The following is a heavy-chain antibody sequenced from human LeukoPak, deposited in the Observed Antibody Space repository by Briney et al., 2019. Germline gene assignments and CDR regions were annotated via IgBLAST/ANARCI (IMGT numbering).Heavy chain of an antibody. J-gene: IGHJ4*02. CDR2: ISDSGNT. CDR1: GFTLSSYA. D-gene: IGHD2-21*01. Sequence: GGSLRLSCAASGFTLSSYAMSWVRQAPGKGLEWVTTISDSGNTYHADSVKGRFTISRDSSKNTLFLQMNRLRPEDAAVYYCAKAPVTTCRGAYCYPFDYWGQGTLVTVSS. CDR3: AKAPVTTCRGAYCYPFDY. V-gene: IGHV3-23*01.